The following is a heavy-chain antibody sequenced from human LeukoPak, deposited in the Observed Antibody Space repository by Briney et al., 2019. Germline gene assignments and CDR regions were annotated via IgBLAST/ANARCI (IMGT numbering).Heavy chain of an antibody. CDR3: AKHAIVVVPAAHNWFDP. V-gene: IGHV3-23*01. CDR2: ISGSGGST. Sequence: GGSLRLSYAASGFTFSSYAMCWVRQAPGKGLEWVSAISGSGGSTYYADSVKGRFTISRDNSKNTLYLQMNSLRAEDTAVYYCAKHAIVVVPAAHNWFDPWGQGTLVTVSS. D-gene: IGHD2-2*01. CDR1: GFTFSSYA. J-gene: IGHJ5*02.